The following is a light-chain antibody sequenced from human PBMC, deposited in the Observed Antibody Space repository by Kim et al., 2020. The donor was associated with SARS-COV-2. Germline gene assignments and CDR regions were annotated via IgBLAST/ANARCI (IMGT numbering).Light chain of an antibody. CDR1: QSVYSY. J-gene: IGKJ4*01. Sequence: SPGDRPTLSRRPSQSVYSYLAWYQPNRDQAPRLLIYDASNRATDVPARFSGSGSGTAFTLTISSLEAEYFAIYYCQQRRNWPLTFCGGTKVDIK. V-gene: IGKV3-11*01. CDR2: DAS. CDR3: QQRRNWPLT.